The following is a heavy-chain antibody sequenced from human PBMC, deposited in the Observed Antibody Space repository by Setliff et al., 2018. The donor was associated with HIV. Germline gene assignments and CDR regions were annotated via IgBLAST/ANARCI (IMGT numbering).Heavy chain of an antibody. D-gene: IGHD1-26*01. J-gene: IGHJ4*02. V-gene: IGHV3-23*03. CDR3: VWGATGRKVGY. CDR1: GFTFSTHA. CDR2: VYGGGSST. Sequence: PGGSLRLSCAASGFTFSTHAMSWVRQAPGKGLEWVSVVYGGGSSTYYADSVKGRFTISRDSSNNTLYLQMNSLRAEDTAVYFCVWGATGRKVGYWGQGTLVTVSS.